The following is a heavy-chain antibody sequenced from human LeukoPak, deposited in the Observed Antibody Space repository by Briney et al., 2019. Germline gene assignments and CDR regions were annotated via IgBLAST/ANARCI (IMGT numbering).Heavy chain of an antibody. CDR2: IRYDGTKK. V-gene: IGHV3-30*02. Sequence: GGSLRLSCEESGFTFSSDGIHWVLQAPGKGLEWMAFIRYDGTKKYYAESVKGRFTISRDNAKNSLYLQMDSLRVEDTAVYYCARDPYSGNYGAYYYYYMDVWGKGTTVTISS. CDR3: ARDPYSGNYGAYYYYYMDV. D-gene: IGHD1-26*01. CDR1: GFTFSSDG. J-gene: IGHJ6*03.